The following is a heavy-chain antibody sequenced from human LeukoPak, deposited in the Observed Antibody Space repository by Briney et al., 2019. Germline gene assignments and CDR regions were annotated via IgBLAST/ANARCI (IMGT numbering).Heavy chain of an antibody. CDR1: GFTVSRNY. Sequence: GGSLRLSCAAFGFTVSRNYMTWVRQAPGKGLEWVSGISGSDGSTYYADSVKGRFTISRDYSKNTLYVQMNSLRAEDTAVYYCAKARGFCSGGSCYNPFDPWGQGTLVTVSS. J-gene: IGHJ5*02. CDR3: AKARGFCSGGSCYNPFDP. CDR2: ISGSDGST. D-gene: IGHD2-15*01. V-gene: IGHV3-23*01.